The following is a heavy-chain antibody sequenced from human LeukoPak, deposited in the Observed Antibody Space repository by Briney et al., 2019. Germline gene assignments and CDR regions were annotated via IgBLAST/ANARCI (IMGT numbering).Heavy chain of an antibody. Sequence: GGSLRLSCAASGFTFNKYWMMWVRQAPGKGLEWVASIKEDGTEKHYVDSVKGRFTISRDNPKNSVFPQMNSLRADDTAVYYCATYNSRTSFDYWGQGTLVTVSS. CDR1: GFTFNKYW. D-gene: IGHD1-14*01. J-gene: IGHJ4*02. V-gene: IGHV3-7*01. CDR3: ATYNSRTSFDY. CDR2: IKEDGTEK.